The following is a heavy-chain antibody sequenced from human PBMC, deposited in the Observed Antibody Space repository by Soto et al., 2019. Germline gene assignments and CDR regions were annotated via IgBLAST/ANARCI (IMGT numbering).Heavy chain of an antibody. CDR3: XXSETDYSRFDY. CDR2: INAGNGDT. Sequence: QVQLVQSGAEVKKPGASVKVSCKASGYTFTRNAIHWVRQAPGQRLEWIGRINAGNGDTKYSQMFQGRVTITRDTSASAAYMELSTLGSXXXXXXXXXXSETDYSRFDYWGQGTLVTVSS. V-gene: IGHV1-3*01. D-gene: IGHD3-9*01. CDR1: GYTFTRNA. J-gene: IGHJ4*02.